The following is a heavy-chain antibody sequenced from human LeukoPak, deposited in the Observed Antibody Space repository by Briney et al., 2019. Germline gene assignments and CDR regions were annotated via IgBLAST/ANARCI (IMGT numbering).Heavy chain of an antibody. CDR3: ASISSVGQLSIAVAGTDY. J-gene: IGHJ4*02. CDR1: GFTFSSYS. D-gene: IGHD6-19*01. Sequence: PGGSLRLSCAASGFTFSSYSMSWIRQAPGKGLEWVSYISSSGSTIYYADSVKGRFTISRDNAKNSLYLQMNSLRAEDTAVYYCASISSVGQLSIAVAGTDYWGQGTLVTVSS. CDR2: ISSSGSTI. V-gene: IGHV3-48*04.